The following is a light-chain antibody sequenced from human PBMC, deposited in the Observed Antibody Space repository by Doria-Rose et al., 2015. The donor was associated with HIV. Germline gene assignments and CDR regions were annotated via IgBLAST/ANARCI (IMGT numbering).Light chain of an antibody. CDR3: HQYGTSWT. Sequence: EIVMTPSPGTLSLSPGERATLSCRASQSFSSTYLAWYQQKPGQAPSLLIYDGSTRATGIPDRFGASGSGTDFTLTINRLEPEDFALYYWHQYGTSWTFGQGTKVEI. J-gene: IGKJ1*01. CDR2: DGS. V-gene: IGKV3-20*01. CDR1: QSFSSTY.